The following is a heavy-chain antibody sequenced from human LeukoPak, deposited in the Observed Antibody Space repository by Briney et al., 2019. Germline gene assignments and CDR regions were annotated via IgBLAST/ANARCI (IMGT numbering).Heavy chain of an antibody. D-gene: IGHD1-26*01. CDR3: ARHLGFDGSYPNFPLDY. Sequence: SETLSLTCTVSGGSMSSSTYYWGWIRQPPGKGLEWIGSIDYSGSTFYNPTLESRLTIPLVRSKNQFSLKLSSVTAADTAVDYCARHLGFDGSYPNFPLDYWGQGTLVTVSS. V-gene: IGHV4-39*01. CDR2: IDYSGST. CDR1: GGSMSSSTYY. J-gene: IGHJ4*02.